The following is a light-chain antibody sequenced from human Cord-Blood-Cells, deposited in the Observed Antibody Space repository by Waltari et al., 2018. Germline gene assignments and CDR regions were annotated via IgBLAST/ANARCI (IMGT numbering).Light chain of an antibody. J-gene: IGKJ3*01. Sequence: IVFTHSPSTLSLSPGERATLSCWASQSVSSYLAWYQQKPGQAPRLLIDDASNRATGIPAMFSGSGSGTDFTLTISSLEPEDFAVYYCQQRSNWLFTFGPGTKVDIK. CDR1: QSVSSY. CDR2: DAS. V-gene: IGKV3-11*01. CDR3: QQRSNWLFT.